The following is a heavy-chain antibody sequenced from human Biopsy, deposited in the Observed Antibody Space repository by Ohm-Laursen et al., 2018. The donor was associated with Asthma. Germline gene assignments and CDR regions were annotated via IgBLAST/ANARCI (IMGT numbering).Heavy chain of an antibody. V-gene: IGHV3-7*03. Sequence: LRLSCSASGFTFGDYWMSWVRQVPGKGLEWVANIKHDGTEKNHVDSLKGRFTISRDNAKNSLYLQMNSLRAEDTAVYYCARGDSSNWSHYYFDYWGQGTLVTVSS. D-gene: IGHD3-22*01. CDR1: GFTFGDYW. CDR3: ARGDSSNWSHYYFDY. J-gene: IGHJ4*02. CDR2: IKHDGTEK.